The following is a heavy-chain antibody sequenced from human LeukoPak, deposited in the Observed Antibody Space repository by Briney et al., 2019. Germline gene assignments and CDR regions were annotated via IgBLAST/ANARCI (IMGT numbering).Heavy chain of an antibody. CDR2: IWYDGSNK. CDR1: GFTFSSYG. J-gene: IGHJ6*02. Sequence: GGSLRLSCAASGFTFSSYGMHWVRQAPGKGLEWVAVIWYDGSNKYYADSVKGRFTISRDNSKNTLYLQMNSLRAEDTAVYYCAKDFDYDFWSGYYYYYYGMDVWGQGTTVTVSS. V-gene: IGHV3-30*02. CDR3: AKDFDYDFWSGYYYYYYGMDV. D-gene: IGHD3-3*01.